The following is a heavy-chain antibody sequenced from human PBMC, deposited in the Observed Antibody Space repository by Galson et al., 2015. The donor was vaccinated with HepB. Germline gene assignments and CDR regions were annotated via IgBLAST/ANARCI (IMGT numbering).Heavy chain of an antibody. J-gene: IGHJ3*02. Sequence: SLRLSCAASGFTFSSYSMNWVRQAPGKGLEWVSSISSSSSYIYYADSVKGRFTISRDNAKNSLYLQMNSLKAEDTAVYYCARVPRSGNPKSHDAFDIWGQGTMVTVSS. CDR1: GFTFSSYS. V-gene: IGHV3-21*01. CDR3: ARVPRSGNPKSHDAFDI. D-gene: IGHD4-23*01. CDR2: ISSSSSYI.